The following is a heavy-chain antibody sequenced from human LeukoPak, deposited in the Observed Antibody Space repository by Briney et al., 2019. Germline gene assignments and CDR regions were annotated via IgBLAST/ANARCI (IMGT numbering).Heavy chain of an antibody. CDR1: GFTFSSYA. J-gene: IGHJ4*02. Sequence: GGSLRLSCAASGFTFSSYAMHWVRQAPGKGLEWVAVISYDGSNKYYADSVKGRFTISRDNSKNTLYLQMNSLRAEDTAVYYCARGRKAYCGGDCYSEPAFDYWGQGTLVTVSS. V-gene: IGHV3-30-3*01. CDR3: ARGRKAYCGGDCYSEPAFDY. CDR2: ISYDGSNK. D-gene: IGHD2-21*02.